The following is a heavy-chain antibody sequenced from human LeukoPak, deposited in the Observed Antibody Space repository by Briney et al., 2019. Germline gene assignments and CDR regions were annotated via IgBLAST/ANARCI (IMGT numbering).Heavy chain of an antibody. CDR2: ISSSSSYI. Sequence: GGSLRLSCAASGFTFSSYSMNWVRQAPGKGREWVSSISSSSSYIYYADSVKGRFTISRDNAKNSLYLQMNSLRAEDTAVYYCARDRDTAMVTAFDIWGQGTMVTVSS. J-gene: IGHJ3*02. V-gene: IGHV3-21*01. D-gene: IGHD5-18*01. CDR1: GFTFSSYS. CDR3: ARDRDTAMVTAFDI.